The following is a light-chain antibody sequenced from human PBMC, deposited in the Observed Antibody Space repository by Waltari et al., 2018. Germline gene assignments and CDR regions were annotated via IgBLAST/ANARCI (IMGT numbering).Light chain of an antibody. CDR2: DAS. J-gene: IGKJ3*01. Sequence: DIQMTQSPSSLSASVGDRVTITCQASQDISNYLNWYQQKPGKAPKLLIYDASNLEKGVPSRLRGSGSGTDFTCTIISLQPEDIATYYCQQYDNLPLTFGPGTKVDIK. V-gene: IGKV1-33*01. CDR1: QDISNY. CDR3: QQYDNLPLT.